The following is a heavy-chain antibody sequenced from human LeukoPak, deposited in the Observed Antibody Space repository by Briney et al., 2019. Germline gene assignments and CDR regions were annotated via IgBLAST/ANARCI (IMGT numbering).Heavy chain of an antibody. J-gene: IGHJ4*02. D-gene: IGHD3-3*01. CDR3: ARADYDFWSGSYYFDY. V-gene: IGHV4-30-2*01. CDR2: IYHSGST. Sequence: SQTLSLTCAVSGGSISSGGYSWSWIRQPPGKGLEWIGYIYHSGSTYYNPSLKSRVTISVDRPKNQFSLKLSSVTAADTAVYYCARADYDFWSGSYYFDYWGQGTLVTVSS. CDR1: GGSISSGGYS.